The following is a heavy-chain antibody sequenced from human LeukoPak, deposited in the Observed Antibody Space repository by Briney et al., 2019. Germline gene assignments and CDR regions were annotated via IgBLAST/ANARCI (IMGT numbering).Heavy chain of an antibody. D-gene: IGHD6-19*01. V-gene: IGHV3-23*01. J-gene: IGHJ4*02. CDR3: AKFEGATIPGWFNDY. CDR1: GFTFSSYA. Sequence: GGSLRLSCAASGFTFSSYAMSWVRQAPGKGLEWVSAISGSGGSTYYADSVKGQFTISRDNSKNILYLQMNSLRTEDTAVYFCAKFEGATIPGWFNDYWGQGILVTVSS. CDR2: ISGSGGST.